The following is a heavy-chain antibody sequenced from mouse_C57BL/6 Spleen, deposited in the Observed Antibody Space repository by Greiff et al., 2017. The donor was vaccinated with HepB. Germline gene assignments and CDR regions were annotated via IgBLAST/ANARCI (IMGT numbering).Heavy chain of an antibody. CDR3: ATIKTTVVAHFDY. D-gene: IGHD1-1*01. CDR2: INPSNGGT. Sequence: QVQLQQPGTELVKPGASVKLSCKASGYTFTSYWMHWVKQRPGQGLEWIGNINPSNGGTNYNEKFKSKATMTVDKSSSTAYMRHSSLTSEDSAVYYCATIKTTVVAHFDYWGQGTTLTVSS. J-gene: IGHJ2*01. CDR1: GYTFTSYW. V-gene: IGHV1-53*01.